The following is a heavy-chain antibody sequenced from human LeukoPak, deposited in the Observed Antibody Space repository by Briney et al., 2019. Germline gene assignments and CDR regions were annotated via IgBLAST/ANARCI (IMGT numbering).Heavy chain of an antibody. CDR3: ARGAHCSSTSCYWDNWFDP. J-gene: IGHJ5*02. CDR1: GISFSSHW. V-gene: IGHV3-48*04. D-gene: IGHD2-2*01. Sequence: PGGSLRLACAASGISFSSHWMHWVRQAPGKGLEWVSYISSSGSTIYYADSVKGRFTISRDNAKNSLYLQMNSLRAEDTAVYYCARGAHCSSTSCYWDNWFDPWGQGTLVTVSS. CDR2: ISSSGSTI.